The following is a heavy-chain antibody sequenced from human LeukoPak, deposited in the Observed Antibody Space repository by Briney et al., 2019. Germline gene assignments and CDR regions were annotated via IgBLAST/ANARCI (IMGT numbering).Heavy chain of an antibody. J-gene: IGHJ4*02. CDR1: GFTVSSNH. CDR2: ISSGSTYI. V-gene: IGHV3-21*01. D-gene: IGHD3-22*01. Sequence: GGSLRLSCAASGFTVSSNHMSWVRQAPGKGLEWVSSISSGSTYISYADSLKGRFTISRDNAKNSLYLQMNSLRAEDTAVYYCARGGSSGPYYFDYWGQGTLVPVSS. CDR3: ARGGSSGPYYFDY.